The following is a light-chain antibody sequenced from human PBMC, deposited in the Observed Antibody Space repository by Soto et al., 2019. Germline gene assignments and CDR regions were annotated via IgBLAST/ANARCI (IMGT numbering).Light chain of an antibody. CDR2: EGS. Sequence: QSALTQPASVSGSPGQSITISCTGTSSDVGSYNLVSWYQQHPGKAPKFMIYEGSKRPSGVSNRLSGSKSGNTASLTSGGLQAEEGDDYDSCSYAGGSPPRVFGGGTKVTVL. J-gene: IGLJ3*02. CDR1: SSDVGSYNL. V-gene: IGLV2-23*01. CDR3: CSYAGGSPPRV.